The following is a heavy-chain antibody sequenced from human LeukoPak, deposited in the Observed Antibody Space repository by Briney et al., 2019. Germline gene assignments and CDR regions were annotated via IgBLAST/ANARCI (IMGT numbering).Heavy chain of an antibody. Sequence: GGSLRLSCAASGFTFSSYGMHWVRQAPGKGLEWVSFIRYDGSYKYYADSGKGRFTISRDNSKNTLYLQMNSLRAEDTAVYYCARPMYGSGSYYNGPFDYWGQGTLVTVSS. CDR1: GFTFSSYG. CDR2: IRYDGSYK. V-gene: IGHV3-30*02. J-gene: IGHJ4*02. CDR3: ARPMYGSGSYYNGPFDY. D-gene: IGHD3-10*01.